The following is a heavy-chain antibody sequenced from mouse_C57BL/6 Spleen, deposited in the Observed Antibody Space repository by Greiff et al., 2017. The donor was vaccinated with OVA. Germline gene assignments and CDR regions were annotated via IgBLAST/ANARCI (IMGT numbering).Heavy chain of an antibody. CDR3: ARHYDYDGGAWFAY. Sequence: QVQLQQPGAELVKPGASVKLSCKASGYTFTSYWMHWVKQRPGRGLEWIGRIDPNSGGPKYNEKFKSKATLTVDKPSSTAYMQLSSLTSEDAAVDYCARHYDYDGGAWFAYWGQGTLVTVAA. CDR1: GYTFTSYW. J-gene: IGHJ3*01. D-gene: IGHD2-4*01. V-gene: IGHV1-72*01. CDR2: IDPNSGGP.